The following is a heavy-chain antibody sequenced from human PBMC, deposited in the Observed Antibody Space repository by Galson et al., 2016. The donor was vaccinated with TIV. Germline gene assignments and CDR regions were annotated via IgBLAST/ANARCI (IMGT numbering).Heavy chain of an antibody. CDR1: GSSLSTYGMS. V-gene: IGHV2-70*17. J-gene: IGHJ4*02. Sequence: PALVKPTQTLTLTCTFSGSSLSTYGMSVGWIRQPPGKALEWLARIDWDDDKFYNSSLKTRLTISKDISRNQVVLTMTNMDPVDTATYYCARAPISIFGLATSYYFDYWGQGTLVTVSS. CDR3: ARAPISIFGLATSYYFDY. CDR2: IDWDDDK. D-gene: IGHD3-3*01.